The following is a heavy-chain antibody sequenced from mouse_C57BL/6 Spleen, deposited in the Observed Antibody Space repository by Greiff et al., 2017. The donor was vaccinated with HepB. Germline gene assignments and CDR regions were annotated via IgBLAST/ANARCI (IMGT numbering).Heavy chain of an antibody. V-gene: IGHV1-59*01. Sequence: QVQLKQPGAELVRPGTSVKLSCKASGYTFTSYWMHWVKQRPGQGLEWIGVIDPSDSYTNYNQKFKGKATLTVDTSSSTAYMQLSSLTSEDSAVYYCARRRGYAMDYWGQGTSVTVSS. J-gene: IGHJ4*01. CDR1: GYTFTSYW. CDR3: ARRRGYAMDY. CDR2: IDPSDSYT.